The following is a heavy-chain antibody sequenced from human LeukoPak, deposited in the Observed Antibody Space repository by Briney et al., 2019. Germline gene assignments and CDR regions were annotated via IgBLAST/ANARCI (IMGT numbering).Heavy chain of an antibody. CDR2: IHYSGST. D-gene: IGHD3-22*01. J-gene: IGHJ4*02. CDR1: GGSISSSGYY. Sequence: SETLSLTCTVSGGSISSSGYYWGWIRQPPGKGLEWIGSIHYSGSTYYNPSLSSRVTISIDTTKYQFTLKLSFVTAADTAVYYCARGSDYYDSSGLGYWGQGTLVTVSS. V-gene: IGHV4-39*06. CDR3: ARGSDYYDSSGLGY.